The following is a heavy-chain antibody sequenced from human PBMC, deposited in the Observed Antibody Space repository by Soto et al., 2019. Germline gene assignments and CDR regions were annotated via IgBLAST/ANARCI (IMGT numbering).Heavy chain of an antibody. Sequence: QVQLVQSGAEVKKPGASVKVSCKASGYTFVNYEINWVRQATGQGLEWLGWMNPHSGDTFYAQNFQGRVTMTRNTSITTAYMELNSLKSDDPAVYYCARQQAMDYWGQGTLVTVSS. V-gene: IGHV1-8*01. CDR2: MNPHSGDT. CDR3: ARQQAMDY. J-gene: IGHJ4*02. CDR1: GYTFVNYE.